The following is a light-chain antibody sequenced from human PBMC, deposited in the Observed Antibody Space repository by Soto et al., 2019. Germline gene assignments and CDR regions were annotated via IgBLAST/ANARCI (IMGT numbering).Light chain of an antibody. CDR3: QQSDSTPWT. CDR1: QSVSNNY. V-gene: IGKV3-20*01. J-gene: IGKJ1*01. Sequence: EIVLTQSPGTLSLSPGERATLSCRASQSVSNNYLAWYQQKPGQAPRLLIYGASNRATGIPARFSGSGSGTDFTLTISDVEPEDFATYHCQQSDSTPWTFGHGTKVDIK. CDR2: GAS.